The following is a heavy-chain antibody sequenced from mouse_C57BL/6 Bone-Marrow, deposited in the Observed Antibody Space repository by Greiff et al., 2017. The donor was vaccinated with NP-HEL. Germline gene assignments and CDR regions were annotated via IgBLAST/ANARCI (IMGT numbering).Heavy chain of an antibody. D-gene: IGHD1-1*01. Sequence: QVQLQQSGAELMKPGASVKLSCKATGYTFTGYWIEWVKQRPGHGLEWIGEILPGRGSTNYNEKFKGKATFTADTSSNTAYMQLSSLTTEDSAIYYCARRYGSSYFDYWGQGTTLTVSS. V-gene: IGHV1-9*01. CDR2: ILPGRGST. CDR3: ARRYGSSYFDY. J-gene: IGHJ2*01. CDR1: GYTFTGYW.